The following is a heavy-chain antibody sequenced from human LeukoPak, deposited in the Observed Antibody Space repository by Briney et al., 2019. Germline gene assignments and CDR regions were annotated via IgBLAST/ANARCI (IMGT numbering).Heavy chain of an antibody. D-gene: IGHD6-19*01. V-gene: IGHV3-23*01. CDR3: AKNQGQWLVPVDY. CDR2: MSGSGGST. J-gene: IGHJ4*02. Sequence: GGSLRLSCAASGFTFSNYAMSWVRQAPGKGLEWVSSMSGSGGSTYYADSGKGRFTISRDNSKNTLYLQMTNLRAEDTALYYCAKNQGQWLVPVDYWGQGTLVTVSS. CDR1: GFTFSNYA.